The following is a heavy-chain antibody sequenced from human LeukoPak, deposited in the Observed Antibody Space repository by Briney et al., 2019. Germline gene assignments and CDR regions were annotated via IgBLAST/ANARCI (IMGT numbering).Heavy chain of an antibody. CDR3: ARDIPEHDYYYHMDV. D-gene: IGHD1-14*01. CDR2: MNPNSGNT. CDR1: GYTFTSYD. J-gene: IGHJ6*03. Sequence: GASVKVSCKASGYTFTSYDINWVRQATGQGLEWMGWMNPNSGNTGYAQKFQGRVTITRNTSISTAYMELRSLRSDDTAVFYCARDIPEHDYYYHMDVWGKGTTVTVSS. V-gene: IGHV1-8*03.